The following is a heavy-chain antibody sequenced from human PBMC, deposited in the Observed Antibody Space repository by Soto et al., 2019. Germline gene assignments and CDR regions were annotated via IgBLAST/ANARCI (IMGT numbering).Heavy chain of an antibody. Sequence: GSLRLSCTASGFTFSSYSMNWVRQAPGKGLEWVSYISSSKNTIYYADSVKGRSTISRDNARSSLYLQMNSLRAEDTALYYCATDPVLYDILTGYRYGLDVWGQGTTVTXSS. CDR2: ISSSKNTI. CDR3: ATDPVLYDILTGYRYGLDV. D-gene: IGHD3-9*01. J-gene: IGHJ6*02. CDR1: GFTFSSYS. V-gene: IGHV3-48*01.